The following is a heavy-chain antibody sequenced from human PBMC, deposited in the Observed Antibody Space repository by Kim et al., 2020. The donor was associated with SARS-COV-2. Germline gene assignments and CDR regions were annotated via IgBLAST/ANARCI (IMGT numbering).Heavy chain of an antibody. CDR3: ARARITMIVVVKYFDY. D-gene: IGHD3-22*01. Sequence: SETLSLTCTVSGGSISSGGYYWIWIRQHPGKGLEWIGYTYYSGSTYYNPSHKSRVTISVDTTKNQFSLKLISGTAADTAEYYCARARITMIVVVKYFDYWGQGTLVTVSS. J-gene: IGHJ4*02. V-gene: IGHV4-31*03. CDR2: TYYSGST. CDR1: GGSISSGGYY.